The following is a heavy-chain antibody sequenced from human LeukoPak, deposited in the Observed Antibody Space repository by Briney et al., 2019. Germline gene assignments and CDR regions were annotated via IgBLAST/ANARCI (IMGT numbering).Heavy chain of an antibody. CDR3: VGVYTMIVVASISPNAFDI. J-gene: IGHJ3*02. V-gene: IGHV4-38-2*02. CDR2: IYHSGST. D-gene: IGHD3-22*01. CDR1: GYSSSGYY. Sequence: SETLSLTCTVSGYSSSGYYWGWIRQPPGKGLEWIGSIYHSGSTYYNPSLKSRVTISVDTSKNQFSLKLSSVTAADTAVYYCVGVYTMIVVASISPNAFDIWGQGTMVTVSS.